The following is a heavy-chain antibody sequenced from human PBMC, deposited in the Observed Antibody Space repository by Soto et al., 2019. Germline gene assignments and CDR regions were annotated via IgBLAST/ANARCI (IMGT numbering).Heavy chain of an antibody. J-gene: IGHJ5*02. CDR3: IRDRGYFSSTSCYVRGVGWFDP. CDR2: IRSKAYGGTT. CDR1: GFTFGDYA. V-gene: IGHV3-49*03. Sequence: PGGSLRLSCTASGFTFGDYAMSWFRQAPGKGLEWVGFIRSKAYGGTTEYAASVKSRFTISRDDSKRNTYLQMNSLKTEDTAVYYCIRDRGYFSSTSCYVRGVGWFDPWGQGTLVTVSS. D-gene: IGHD2-2*01.